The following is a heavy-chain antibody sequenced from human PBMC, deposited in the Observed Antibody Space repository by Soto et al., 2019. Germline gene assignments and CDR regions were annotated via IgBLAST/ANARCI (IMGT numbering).Heavy chain of an antibody. V-gene: IGHV3-23*01. CDR1: GFTFSSYA. J-gene: IGHJ5*02. D-gene: IGHD3-3*01. CDR3: AKSSGYYNLGWFDP. CDR2: ISGSGGST. Sequence: LRLSCAASGFTFSSYAMSWVRQAPGKGLEWVSAISGSGGSTYYADSVKGRFTISRDNSKNTLYLQMNSLRAEDTAVYYCAKSSGYYNLGWFDPWGQGTLVTVSS.